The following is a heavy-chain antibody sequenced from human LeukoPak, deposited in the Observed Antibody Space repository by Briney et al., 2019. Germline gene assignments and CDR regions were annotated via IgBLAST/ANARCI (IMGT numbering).Heavy chain of an antibody. CDR2: IYYSGST. V-gene: IGHV4-39*01. Sequence: SETLSLTCTVSGGSVSSYYWGWIRQPPGKGLEWIGSIYYSGSTYYNPSLKSRVTISVDTSKNQFSLKLSSVTAADTAVYYCASALITMIVVVSPTDAFDIWGQGTMVTVSS. D-gene: IGHD3-22*01. CDR3: ASALITMIVVVSPTDAFDI. J-gene: IGHJ3*02. CDR1: GGSVSSYY.